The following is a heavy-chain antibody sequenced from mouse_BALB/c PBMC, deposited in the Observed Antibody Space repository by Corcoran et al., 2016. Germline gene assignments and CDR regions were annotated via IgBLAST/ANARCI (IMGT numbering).Heavy chain of an antibody. V-gene: IGHV1S136*01. CDR3: ARAAARATYYAMDY. D-gene: IGHD3-1*01. CDR2: INPYNDGT. CDR1: GYTFTSYV. Sequence: EVQLQQSGPELVKPGASVKMSCKASGYTFTSYVMHWVKQKPGQGLEWIGYINPYNDGTKYNEKCKGKATLTSDKSSSTAYMELSSLTSEDSAVYYCARAAARATYYAMDYWGQGTSVTVSS. J-gene: IGHJ4*01.